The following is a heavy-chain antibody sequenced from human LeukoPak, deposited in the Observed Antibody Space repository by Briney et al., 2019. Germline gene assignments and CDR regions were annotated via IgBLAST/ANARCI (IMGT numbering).Heavy chain of an antibody. CDR1: GFTFSTYW. D-gene: IGHD3-16*01. J-gene: IGHJ5*02. CDR3: ARALFLGDWFDP. Sequence: GGSLRLSCAASGFTFSTYWMHWVRQAPGKGLVWVSRINSDGSSTSYADSVKGRFTISRDNAKSALYLQMNSLRAEDTAVYYCARALFLGDWFDPWGQGTLVTVSS. CDR2: INSDGSST. V-gene: IGHV3-74*01.